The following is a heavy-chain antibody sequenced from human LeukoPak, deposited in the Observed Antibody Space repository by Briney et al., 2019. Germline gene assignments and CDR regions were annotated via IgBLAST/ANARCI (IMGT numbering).Heavy chain of an antibody. CDR2: ISSGSSYI. CDR3: ARDKHGYYVGYGWFDP. J-gene: IGHJ5*02. Sequence: GGSLRLSCAASGFTFSSYSMNWVRQAPGKGLEWVSSISSGSSYIYYADSVKGRFTISRDNAKNSLYLQMNSLRAEDTAVYYCARDKHGYYVGYGWFDPWGQGTLVTVSS. V-gene: IGHV3-21*01. CDR1: GFTFSSYS. D-gene: IGHD4-17*01.